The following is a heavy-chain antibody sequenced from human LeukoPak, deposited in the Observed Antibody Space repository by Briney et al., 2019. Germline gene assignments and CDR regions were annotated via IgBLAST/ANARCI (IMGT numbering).Heavy chain of an antibody. CDR3: ARARDGYNYWFDP. CDR1: GYTFTGYY. J-gene: IGHJ5*02. Sequence: ASVKVSCNASGYTFTGYYMHWVRQAPGQGLEWMGRINPNSGGTNYAQKFQGRVTMTRDTSISTAYMELSRLRSDDTAVYYCARARDGYNYWFDPWGQGTLVTVSS. V-gene: IGHV1-2*06. D-gene: IGHD5-24*01. CDR2: INPNSGGT.